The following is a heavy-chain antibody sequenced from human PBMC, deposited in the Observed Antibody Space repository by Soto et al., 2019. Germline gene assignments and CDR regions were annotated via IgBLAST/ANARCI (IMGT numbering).Heavy chain of an antibody. J-gene: IGHJ4*02. CDR2: INPDTGDR. CDR3: ARASDLVSDS. V-gene: IGHV1-2*02. Sequence: ASVKVSCKASGYTFTDSHIHWVRQAPGQGLEWMGWINPDTGDRNYAQRFQGRLTLTRDTSITTAYMALTRLTSDATAVYFCARASDLVSDSWRERTLVTVSS. CDR1: GYTFTDSH.